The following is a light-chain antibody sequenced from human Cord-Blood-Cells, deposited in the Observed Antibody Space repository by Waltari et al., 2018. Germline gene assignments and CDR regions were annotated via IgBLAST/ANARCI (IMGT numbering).Light chain of an antibody. CDR3: SAWDSSLSAWV. J-gene: IGLJ3*02. V-gene: IGLV10-54*01. Sequence: QAGLTQPPSVSKGLRQTATLTCTGNSHNVGNQGAAWLQQHQGHPPKPLSYRNNNRPSGISERLSASRSGNTASLTITGLQPEDEADYYCSAWDSSLSAWVFGGGTKLTVL. CDR2: RNN. CDR1: SHNVGNQG.